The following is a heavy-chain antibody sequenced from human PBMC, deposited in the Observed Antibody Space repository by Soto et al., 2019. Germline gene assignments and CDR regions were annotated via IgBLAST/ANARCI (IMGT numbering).Heavy chain of an antibody. V-gene: IGHV3-30-3*01. CDR1: GFTFSSYA. CDR3: ARENGGYGNDY. CDR2: ISYDGSNK. J-gene: IGHJ4*02. Sequence: GGSLRLSCAASGFTFSSYAMHWVRQAPGKGLEWVAVISYDGSNKYYADSVKGRFTNSRDNSKNTLYLQMNSLRAEDTAVYYCARENGGYGNDYWGQGTLVTVSS. D-gene: IGHD2-8*01.